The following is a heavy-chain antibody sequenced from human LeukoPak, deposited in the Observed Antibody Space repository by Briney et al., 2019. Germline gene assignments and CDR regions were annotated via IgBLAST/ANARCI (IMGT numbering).Heavy chain of an antibody. D-gene: IGHD3-16*02. CDR2: INAGNGNT. CDR1: GYTFTSYA. V-gene: IGHV1-3*01. Sequence: ASVKVSCKASGYTFTSYAMHWVRQAPGQRLEWMGWINAGNGNTKYSQKFQGRVTITRDTSASTAYMELSRLEFGDTAIYYCTREGVYAPDPSSYHRAPFDIWGQGTVVIVSS. J-gene: IGHJ3*02. CDR3: TREGVYAPDPSSYHRAPFDI.